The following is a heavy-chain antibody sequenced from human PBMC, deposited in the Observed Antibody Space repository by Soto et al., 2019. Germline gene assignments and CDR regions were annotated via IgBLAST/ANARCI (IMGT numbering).Heavy chain of an antibody. CDR3: AKVIAAPWALDY. CDR1: GFTFSSYA. V-gene: IGHV3-23*01. J-gene: IGHJ4*02. D-gene: IGHD6-13*01. CDR2: ISGSGGST. Sequence: EVQLLESGGGLVQPGGSPRLSCAASGFTFSSYAMSWVRQAPGKGLEWVSAISGSGGSTYYADSVKGRFTISRDNSKNTLYLQMNSLRAEDTSVYYCAKVIAAPWALDYWGQGTLVTVSS.